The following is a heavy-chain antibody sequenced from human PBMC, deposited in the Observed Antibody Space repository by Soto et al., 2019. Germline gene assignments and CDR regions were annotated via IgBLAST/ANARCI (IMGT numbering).Heavy chain of an antibody. Sequence: SLRLSCAASGFTFSSYWMHWVRQAPGKGLVWVPRINSDGSSTSYADSVKGRFTISRDNAKNTLYLQMNSLRAEDTAVYYCARDSRRYSSGWFYYYYGMDVWGQGTTVTVSS. D-gene: IGHD6-19*01. J-gene: IGHJ6*02. CDR2: INSDGSST. V-gene: IGHV3-74*01. CDR3: ARDSRRYSSGWFYYYYGMDV. CDR1: GFTFSSYW.